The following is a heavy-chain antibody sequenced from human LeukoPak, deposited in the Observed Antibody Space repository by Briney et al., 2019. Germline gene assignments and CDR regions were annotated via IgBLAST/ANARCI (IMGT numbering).Heavy chain of an antibody. CDR3: TRSYCSSTSCFDY. V-gene: IGHV3-49*03. D-gene: IGHD2-2*01. Sequence: GGSLRLSCTASGFTFGDYAMSWFRQAPGKGLEWVGFIRSKAYGGTTEYAASVKGRFTISRDDSKSIAYLQMNSLKTEDTAVYYCTRSYCSSTSCFDYWGQGTLVTASS. CDR2: IRSKAYGGTT. J-gene: IGHJ4*02. CDR1: GFTFGDYA.